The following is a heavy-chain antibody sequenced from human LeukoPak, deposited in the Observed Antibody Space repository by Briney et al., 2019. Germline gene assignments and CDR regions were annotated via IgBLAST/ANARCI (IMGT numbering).Heavy chain of an antibody. D-gene: IGHD5-18*01. V-gene: IGHV3-11*04. Sequence: PGGSLRLSCAASGFTFSDYYMSWIRQAPGKGLEWVSYISSSGSTIYYADSVKGRFTISRDNAKNSLYLQMNSLRAEDTAVYYCASGGYSYAKASYYYYMDVWGKGTTVTVSS. CDR3: ASGGYSYAKASYYYYMDV. CDR1: GFTFSDYY. J-gene: IGHJ6*03. CDR2: ISSSGSTI.